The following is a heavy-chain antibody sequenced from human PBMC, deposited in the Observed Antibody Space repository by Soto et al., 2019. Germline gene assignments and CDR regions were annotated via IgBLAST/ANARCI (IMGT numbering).Heavy chain of an antibody. J-gene: IGHJ5*02. CDR2: IRSKTDGGTA. CDR3: ARHPGGGNWFDP. D-gene: IGHD3-16*01. Sequence: SGGSLRLSCAASGFTFSNAWMNWVRQAPGKGLEWVGRIRSKTDGGTADYAGPVQGRFTISRDDSKNTLYLQINSLKSEDTAVYCCARHPGGGNWFDPWGQGTLVTVSS. V-gene: IGHV3-15*07. CDR1: GFTFSNAW.